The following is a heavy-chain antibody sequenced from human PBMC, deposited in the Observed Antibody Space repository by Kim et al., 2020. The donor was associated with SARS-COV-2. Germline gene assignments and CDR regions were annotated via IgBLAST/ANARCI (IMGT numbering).Heavy chain of an antibody. Sequence: GGSLRLSCAASGFTFSSYGMHWVRQAPGKGLEWVAVISYDGSNKYYADSVKGRFTISRDNSKNTLYLQMNSLRAEDTAVYYCAKGYNLLYYFGYWGQGTLVTVSS. CDR1: GFTFSSYG. CDR2: ISYDGSNK. D-gene: IGHD1-1*01. J-gene: IGHJ4*02. V-gene: IGHV3-30*18. CDR3: AKGYNLLYYFGY.